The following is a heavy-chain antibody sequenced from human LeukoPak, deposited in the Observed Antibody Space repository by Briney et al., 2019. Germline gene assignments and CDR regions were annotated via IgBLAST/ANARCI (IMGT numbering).Heavy chain of an antibody. Sequence: HAGGSLRLSCAASGFTVSSNYMSWVRQAPGKGLEWVSVIYSGGSTYYADSVKGRFTISRDNFKNTLYLQMNSLRAEDTAVYYCASQVSRNYDATYYFDYWGQGTLVTVSS. CDR1: GFTVSSNY. CDR3: ASQVSRNYDATYYFDY. V-gene: IGHV3-53*01. J-gene: IGHJ4*02. D-gene: IGHD3-22*01. CDR2: IYSGGST.